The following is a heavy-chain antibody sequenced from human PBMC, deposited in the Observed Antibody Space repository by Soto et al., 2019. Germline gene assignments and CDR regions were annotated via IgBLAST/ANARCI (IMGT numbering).Heavy chain of an antibody. J-gene: IGHJ3*02. D-gene: IGHD3-22*01. V-gene: IGHV3-23*01. CDR3: AKDWDYYDHAPSDAFDI. CDR1: GFTFSSYA. CDR2: ISGSGGST. Sequence: EVQLLESGGGLVQPGGSLRLSCAASGFTFSSYAMSWVRQAPGKGLEWVSAISGSGGSTYYADSVKGRFTISRDNSKNTLYLQMNSLRAEDTAVYYCAKDWDYYDHAPSDAFDIWGQGTMVAVSA.